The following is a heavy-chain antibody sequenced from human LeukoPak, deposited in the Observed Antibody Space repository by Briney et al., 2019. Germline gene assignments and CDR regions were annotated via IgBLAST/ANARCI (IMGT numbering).Heavy chain of an antibody. D-gene: IGHD6-13*01. CDR3: AREADTNSWYRPAFRLLDV. V-gene: IGHV1-18*01. CDR1: GYTFISHG. Sequence: ASVKVSCKASGYTFISHGIYGVRQAPGQGLEWMGWISPYNDETNYARMFRDRVIMTTETSTTTAYMELRGLTSDDTAVYFCAREADTNSWYRPAFRLLDVWGQGTLVTVSS. CDR2: ISPYNDET. J-gene: IGHJ4*02.